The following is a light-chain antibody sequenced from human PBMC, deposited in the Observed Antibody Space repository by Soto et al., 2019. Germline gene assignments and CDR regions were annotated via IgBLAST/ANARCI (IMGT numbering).Light chain of an antibody. CDR3: RQYGTSLGFP. V-gene: IGKV3-20*01. Sequence: ETLLTQSPGTLSLAPGERATLSCRASQSVSSNLLAWYQEKPGQAPRLLIFGASRRATGIPDRFSGSGSGTDFTLTSTRLEPEDFAVYYCRQYGTSLGFPVGGGTKVDIK. J-gene: IGKJ4*01. CDR2: GAS. CDR1: QSVSSNL.